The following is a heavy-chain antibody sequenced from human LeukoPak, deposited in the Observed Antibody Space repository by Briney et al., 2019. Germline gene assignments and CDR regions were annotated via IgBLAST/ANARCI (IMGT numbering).Heavy chain of an antibody. D-gene: IGHD4-17*01. CDR2: IFSSGST. J-gene: IGHJ4*02. CDR1: GGSINNY. CDR3: ARGRAVTTGDDY. Sequence: SETLSLTCTVSGGSINNYWSWIRQPAGKRLEEIGRIFSSGSTVYHPSLKSRVTMSVDTSRNSFSLKLTSVTAADTAVYYCARGRAVTTGDDYWGQGTLVTVSS. V-gene: IGHV4-4*07.